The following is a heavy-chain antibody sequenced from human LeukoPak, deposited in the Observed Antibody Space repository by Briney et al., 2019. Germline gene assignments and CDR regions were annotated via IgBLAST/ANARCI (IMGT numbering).Heavy chain of an antibody. V-gene: IGHV3-48*03. CDR2: ISSSGSTM. CDR1: GFTFSSYE. D-gene: IGHD3-10*02. J-gene: IGHJ6*04. Sequence: PGGSLRLSCAASGFTFSSYEMNWVRRAPGKGLEWVSYISSSGSTMYYADSVKGRFTISRDNAKNSLYLQMNSLRAEDTAVYYCAELGITMIGGVWGKGTTVTISS. CDR3: AELGITMIGGV.